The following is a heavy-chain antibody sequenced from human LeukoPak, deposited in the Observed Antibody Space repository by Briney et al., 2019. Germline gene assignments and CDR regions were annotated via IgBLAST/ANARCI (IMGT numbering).Heavy chain of an antibody. CDR2: IKQDGSEK. Sequence: PGGSLRLSCAASEFTFSNYWMSWVRQAPGKGLEWVANIKQDGSEKHYVDSVKGRFTISRDNAKNSLYLQMNSLRAEDTAVYYCAREWPIAAWGGFDIWGQGTMVTVSS. D-gene: IGHD6-6*01. CDR3: AREWPIAAWGGFDI. CDR1: EFTFSNYW. J-gene: IGHJ3*02. V-gene: IGHV3-7*01.